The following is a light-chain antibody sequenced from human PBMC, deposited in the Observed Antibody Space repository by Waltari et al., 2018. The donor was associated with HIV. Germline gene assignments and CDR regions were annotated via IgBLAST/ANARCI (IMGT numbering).Light chain of an antibody. CDR2: GAS. CDR1: QSVGSN. J-gene: IGKJ5*01. V-gene: IGKV3-15*01. Sequence: EIVMTQSPDTLSVSPGDTATLSCRASQSVGSNLAWYQQKPGQAPRLLIYGASTRATGVPARFSGSGSETEFTLTISALQSEDFASYYCQQYGKWWITFGQGTRLEIK. CDR3: QQYGKWWIT.